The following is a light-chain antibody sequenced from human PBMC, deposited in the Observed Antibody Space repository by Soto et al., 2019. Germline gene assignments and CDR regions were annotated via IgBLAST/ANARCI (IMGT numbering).Light chain of an antibody. CDR2: GAS. CDR3: QQYGSAAFT. Sequence: EIVLTQSPGTMSVSPGERVTLSCRASQSVSSNFLAWHHQKPGQATMLLIYGASSRAGGLPDRFRGSGSGTDFTLTSYGLAHEGFEVYYCQQYGSAAFTFGPGAKVDVK. J-gene: IGKJ3*01. V-gene: IGKV3-20*01. CDR1: QSVSSNF.